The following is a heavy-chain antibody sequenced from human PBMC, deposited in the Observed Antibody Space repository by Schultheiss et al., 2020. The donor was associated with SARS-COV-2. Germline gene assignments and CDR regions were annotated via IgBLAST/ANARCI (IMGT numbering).Heavy chain of an antibody. D-gene: IGHD1-26*01. J-gene: IGHJ4*02. CDR2: IYYDGRKK. CDR3: AREFSGSNYYDFDY. CDR1: GFSFSSYG. Sequence: GGSLRLSCAASGFSFSSYGMHWVRQAPGKGLEWVALIYYDGRKKYYADSVKGRFTISRDNSKNTLYLQMNSLRAEDTAVYYCAREFSGSNYYDFDYWGQGTLVTVSS. V-gene: IGHV3-33*01.